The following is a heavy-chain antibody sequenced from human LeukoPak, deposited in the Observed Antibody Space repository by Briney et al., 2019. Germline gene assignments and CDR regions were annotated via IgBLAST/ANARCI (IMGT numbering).Heavy chain of an antibody. CDR2: IKQDGSEK. D-gene: IGHD3-22*01. V-gene: IGHV3-7*01. J-gene: IGHJ4*02. Sequence: GGSLRLSCAASGFTFSSYWMSWVRQAPGKGLEWVANIKQDGSEKYYVDSVKGRFTISRDNAKNSPYLQMNSLRAEDTAVYYCAREANYYDSSGYYAENWGQGTLVTVCS. CDR1: GFTFSSYW. CDR3: AREANYYDSSGYYAEN.